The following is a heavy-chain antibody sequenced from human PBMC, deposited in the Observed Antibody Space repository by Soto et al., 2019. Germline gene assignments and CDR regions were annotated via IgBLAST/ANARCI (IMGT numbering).Heavy chain of an antibody. V-gene: IGHV3-21*04. CDR1: GFTFSSYS. CDR2: ISSSSSYI. Sequence: EVQLVESGGGLVKPGGSLRLSCAASGFTFSSYSMNWVRQAPGKGLEWVSSISSSSSYIYYGDSVKGRFAISRDNAKNSLYLQMNSLRVEDTAVYYCARDSGGSSVNWCGPWGQGTLVTVSS. CDR3: ARDSGGSSVNWCGP. J-gene: IGHJ5*02. D-gene: IGHD2-15*01.